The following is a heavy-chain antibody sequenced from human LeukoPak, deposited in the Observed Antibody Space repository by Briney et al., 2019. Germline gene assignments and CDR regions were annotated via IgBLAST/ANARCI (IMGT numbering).Heavy chain of an antibody. CDR2: IYSGGST. V-gene: IGHV3-53*01. J-gene: IGHJ4*02. CDR3: ARVTYYDFWSGYPDY. D-gene: IGHD3-3*01. Sequence: GGSLRLSCAASGFTVSSNYMSWVRQAPGKGLEWVSVIYSGGSTYYADSVKGRFTISRDNSKNTLYLQMNSLRAEDTAVYYCARVTYYDFWSGYPDYWGQGTLVTFSS. CDR1: GFTVSSNY.